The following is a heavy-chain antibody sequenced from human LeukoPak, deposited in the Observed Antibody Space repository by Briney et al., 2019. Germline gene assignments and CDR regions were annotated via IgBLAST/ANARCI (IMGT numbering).Heavy chain of an antibody. CDR1: GGSISSYY. CDR2: IYYSGST. V-gene: IGHV4-59*12. CDR3: ARDGAGGSSSPSFDY. D-gene: IGHD6-6*01. J-gene: IGHJ4*02. Sequence: SETLSLTCTVSGGSISSYYWSWIRQPPGKGLEWIGYIYYSGSTNYNPSLKSRVTISVDTSKNQFSLKLSSVTAADTAVYYCARDGAGGSSSPSFDYWGQGTLVTVSS.